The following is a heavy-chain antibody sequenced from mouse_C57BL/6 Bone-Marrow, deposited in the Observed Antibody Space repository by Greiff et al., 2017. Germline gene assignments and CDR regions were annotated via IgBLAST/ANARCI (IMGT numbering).Heavy chain of an antibody. Sequence: DVKLQESGTVLARPGASVKMSCKTSGYTFTSYWMHWVKQRPGQGLEWIGAIYPGNSDTSYNQKFKGKAKLTAVTSASTAYMELSSLTNEDSAVYYCTRSFDGYYTWFAYWGQGALVTVSA. CDR3: TRSFDGYYTWFAY. V-gene: IGHV1-5*01. CDR1: GYTFTSYW. CDR2: IYPGNSDT. D-gene: IGHD2-3*01. J-gene: IGHJ3*01.